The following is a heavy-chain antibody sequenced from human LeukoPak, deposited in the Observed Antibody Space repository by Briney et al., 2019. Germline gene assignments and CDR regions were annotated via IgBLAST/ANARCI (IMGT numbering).Heavy chain of an antibody. D-gene: IGHD6-13*01. CDR3: ARALYSGSWYEPYDS. J-gene: IGHJ4*02. Sequence: GGSLRLSCAASGFTFSTYSMTWVRQAPGKGLEWVSSISSDSSYIYHADSVKGRLAISRDNAKKSLYLQMNSLTAEDTAVYYCARALYSGSWYEPYDSWGQGTLVTVSS. CDR1: GFTFSTYS. CDR2: ISSDSSYI. V-gene: IGHV3-21*01.